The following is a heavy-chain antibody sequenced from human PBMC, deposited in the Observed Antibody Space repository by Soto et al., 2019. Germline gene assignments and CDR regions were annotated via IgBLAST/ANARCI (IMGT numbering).Heavy chain of an antibody. Sequence: SGPTLVNPTQTLTLTCTFSGFSLSTSGVGVGWIRQPPGKALEWLALIYWDDDKRYSPSLKSRLTITKDTSKNQVVLTMTNMDPVDTATYYCAHMGDYVWGSYRYTVPFDIWGQGTMVT. CDR3: AHMGDYVWGSYRYTVPFDI. J-gene: IGHJ3*02. CDR2: IYWDDDK. V-gene: IGHV2-5*02. CDR1: GFSLSTSGVG. D-gene: IGHD3-16*02.